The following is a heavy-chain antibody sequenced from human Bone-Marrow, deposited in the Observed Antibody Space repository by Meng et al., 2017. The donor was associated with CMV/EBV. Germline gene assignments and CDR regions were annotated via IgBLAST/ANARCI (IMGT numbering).Heavy chain of an antibody. CDR3: ARVGMTTVGPVDY. J-gene: IGHJ4*02. Sequence: AASGFTFSSYSMNWVRQAPGKGLEWVSSISSSSSYIYYADSVKGRFTISRDNAKNSLYLQMNSLRAEDTAVYYCARVGMTTVGPVDYWGQGTLVTVSS. CDR1: GFTFSSYS. V-gene: IGHV3-21*01. CDR2: ISSSSSYI. D-gene: IGHD4-17*01.